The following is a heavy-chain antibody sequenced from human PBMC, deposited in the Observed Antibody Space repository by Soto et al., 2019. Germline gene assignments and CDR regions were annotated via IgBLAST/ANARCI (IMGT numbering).Heavy chain of an antibody. CDR2: IYYSGIT. D-gene: IGHD6-13*01. J-gene: IGHJ4*02. CDR1: APSVSSGSSY. CDR3: ARDLGYSSSGFDY. V-gene: IGHV4-61*01. Sequence: PETLSLTSTVSAPSVSSGSSYWGWTRQPPGKGLEWIGYIYYSGITNYNPSLKSRVTISVDTSKNQFSLKLSSVTAADTAVYYCARDLGYSSSGFDYWGQGTLVTVS.